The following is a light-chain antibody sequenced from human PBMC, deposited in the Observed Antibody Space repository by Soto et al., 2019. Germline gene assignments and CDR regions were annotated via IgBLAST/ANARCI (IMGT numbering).Light chain of an antibody. CDR3: QKYDNALYT. Sequence: DIQMTQSPSSLSASVGDRVTITCRASQGISNYLAWYQQKPGKVPKLLIYAAATLQSGVPSRFSGSGSGTDFTLTISSLQPEDVATYYCQKYDNALYTFGQGTRLEIK. V-gene: IGKV1-27*01. CDR2: AAA. J-gene: IGKJ5*01. CDR1: QGISNY.